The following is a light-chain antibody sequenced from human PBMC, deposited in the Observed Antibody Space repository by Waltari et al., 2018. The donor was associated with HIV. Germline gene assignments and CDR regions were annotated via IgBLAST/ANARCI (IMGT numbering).Light chain of an antibody. Sequence: QSALTQPASVSGSPGQSLTISRTGTSSSVGGSNHVSWYQQHPAKAPKVIIYDVSNRPSGVSNRFSGSKSGNTASLTISGLQAEDEADYYCTSYMTINTYVFGTGTKVTVL. V-gene: IGLV2-14*03. J-gene: IGLJ1*01. CDR3: TSYMTINTYV. CDR2: DVS. CDR1: SSSVGGSNH.